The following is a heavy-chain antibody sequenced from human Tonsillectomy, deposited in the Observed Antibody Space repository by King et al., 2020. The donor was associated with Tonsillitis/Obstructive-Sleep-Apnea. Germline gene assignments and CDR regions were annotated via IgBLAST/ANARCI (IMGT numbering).Heavy chain of an antibody. J-gene: IGHJ6*03. CDR3: GTNAGDYYYYMDV. CDR1: GGSFSGYY. CDR2: INPSGST. Sequence: VQLQQWGAGLLKPSETLSLTCGVYGGSFSGYYWSWIRQPPGKGLEWIGEINPSGSTDYNSSLKSRVTISRDTSKNQFSLRLTSVTAADTAVYYCGTNAGDYYYYMDVWGKGTTVTVSS. D-gene: IGHD2-2*01. V-gene: IGHV4-34*01.